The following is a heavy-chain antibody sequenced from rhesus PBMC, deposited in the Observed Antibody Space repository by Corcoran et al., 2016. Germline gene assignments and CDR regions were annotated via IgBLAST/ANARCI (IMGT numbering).Heavy chain of an antibody. CDR1: GFTFSSYG. V-gene: IGHV3-54*02. CDR3: ARDQYWGDYYGGGYFDY. J-gene: IGHJ4*01. Sequence: EVQLVESGGGLVQPGGSLRLSCAASGFTFSSYGMHWVRQAPGKGLEWVAVISYDGSKKQYADSVKDRFTISRDNSKNMLHLQMNNLKVEDTAVYYCARDQYWGDYYGGGYFDYWGQGVLVTVSS. D-gene: IGHD3-34*01. CDR2: ISYDGSKK.